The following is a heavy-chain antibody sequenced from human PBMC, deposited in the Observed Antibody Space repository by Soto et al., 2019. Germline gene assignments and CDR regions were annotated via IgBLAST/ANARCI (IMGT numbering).Heavy chain of an antibody. Sequence: QVQLVQSGAEVKKPGSSVKVSCKASGGTFSSYAISWVRQAPGQGLEWMGGIIPIFGTANYAQKFQGRVTITADESTSKAYMELSSLRSEDTAVYYCLRRLIRSSGYYYGPYDAFDIWGQGTMVTVSS. J-gene: IGHJ3*02. V-gene: IGHV1-69*01. CDR3: LRRLIRSSGYYYGPYDAFDI. CDR1: GGTFSSYA. D-gene: IGHD3-22*01. CDR2: IIPIFGTA.